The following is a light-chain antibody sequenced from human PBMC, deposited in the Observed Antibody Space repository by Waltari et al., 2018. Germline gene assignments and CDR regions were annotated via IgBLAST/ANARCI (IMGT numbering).Light chain of an antibody. Sequence: QSALTQPRSVSGSPGQSVTIPCTGTSSDVGGSNYASWYHQHPGKAPKLMIYDVAKRPSGVPDRFSGSKSCNTASLTISGLQAEDVADYYCCSYAGSYTWVFGGGTKLTVL. V-gene: IGLV2-11*01. CDR3: CSYAGSYTWV. CDR1: SSDVGGSNY. J-gene: IGLJ2*01. CDR2: DVA.